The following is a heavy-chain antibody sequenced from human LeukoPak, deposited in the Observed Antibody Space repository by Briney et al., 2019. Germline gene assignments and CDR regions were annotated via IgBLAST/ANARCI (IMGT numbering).Heavy chain of an antibody. CDR2: ISAYNGNT. V-gene: IGHV1-18*04. CDR3: ARYSGGHSRLDY. J-gene: IGHJ4*02. CDR1: VYTFTSYG. Sequence: GASVKLSCKASVYTFTSYGISGVREAPGQGLEWRGWISAYNGNTNYAQKLQGRVTMTTDTSTSTAYMELRSLRSHDKAVYCRARYSGGHSRLDYWGQGTMVSVRS. D-gene: IGHD1-26*01.